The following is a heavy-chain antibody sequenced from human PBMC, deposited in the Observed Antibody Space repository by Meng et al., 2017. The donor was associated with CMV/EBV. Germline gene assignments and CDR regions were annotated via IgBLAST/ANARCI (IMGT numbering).Heavy chain of an antibody. Sequence: QIPSLTCAVYGGSFSGYYWSWIRQPPGKGLEGNGEINHSGSTNYNPSLKSRVTISVDTSKNQFSLKLSSVTAADTAVYYCARAWLFDYWGQGTLVTVSS. CDR1: GGSFSGYY. CDR2: INHSGST. D-gene: IGHD5-12*01. V-gene: IGHV4-34*01. J-gene: IGHJ4*02. CDR3: ARAWLFDY.